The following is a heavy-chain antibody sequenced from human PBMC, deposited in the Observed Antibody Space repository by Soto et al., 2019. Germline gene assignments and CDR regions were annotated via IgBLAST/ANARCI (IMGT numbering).Heavy chain of an antibody. CDR1: GFTFSSYW. CDR2: IKQDGSEK. Sequence: HPGGSLRLSCAASGFTFSSYWMSWVRQAPGKGLEWVANIKQDGSEKYYVDSVKGRFTISRDNAKNSLYLQMNSLRAEDTAVYYCASLDFSGSGLAAAGAGGPYYYYYGMDVWGQGTTVTVSS. D-gene: IGHD6-13*01. V-gene: IGHV3-7*01. J-gene: IGHJ6*02. CDR3: ASLDFSGSGLAAAGAGGPYYYYYGMDV.